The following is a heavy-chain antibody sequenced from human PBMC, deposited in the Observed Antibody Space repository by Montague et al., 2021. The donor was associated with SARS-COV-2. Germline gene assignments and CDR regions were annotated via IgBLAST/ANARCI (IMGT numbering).Heavy chain of an antibody. Sequence: SETLSLTCTVSGGSNSSSNYYWDWIRQPPEKGLEWIGSIYDSGSTYYNPSLKSRVTISVDTSKNHFSLKLSSVTAADTAVYYCARRGRKLLPVATTIGGFDIWGQGTMVTVSS. J-gene: IGHJ3*02. CDR3: ARRGRKLLPVATTIGGFDI. V-gene: IGHV4-39*02. CDR1: GGSNSSSNYY. CDR2: IYDSGST. D-gene: IGHD5-12*01.